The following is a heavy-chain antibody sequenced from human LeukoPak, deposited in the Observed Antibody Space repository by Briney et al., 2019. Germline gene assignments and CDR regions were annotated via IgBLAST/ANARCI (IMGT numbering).Heavy chain of an antibody. V-gene: IGHV3-7*01. CDR2: IKQDGSEK. CDR1: GFTVSSNY. D-gene: IGHD3-22*01. J-gene: IGHJ3*02. Sequence: QPGGSLRLSCAASGFTVSSNYMSWVRQAPGKGLEWVANIKQDGSEKYYVDSVKGRFTISRDNAKNSLYLQMNSLRAEDTAVYYCASDSSGYYPDAFDIWGQGTMVTVSS. CDR3: ASDSSGYYPDAFDI.